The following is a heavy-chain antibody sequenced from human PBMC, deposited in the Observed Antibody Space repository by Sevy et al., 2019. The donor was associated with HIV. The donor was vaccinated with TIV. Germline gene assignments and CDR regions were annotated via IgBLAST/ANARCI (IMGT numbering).Heavy chain of an antibody. CDR1: GGSISSYY. D-gene: IGHD3-22*01. CDR2: IYYSGST. Sequence: SETLSLTCTVSGGSISSYYWSWIRQPPGKGLEWIGYIYYSGSTNYNPSLKSRVTISVDTSKNQFSLKLTSVTAADSAVYYCAREGPGYYYDSSGYYPHDAFDIWGQGTMVTVSS. CDR3: AREGPGYYYDSSGYYPHDAFDI. J-gene: IGHJ3*02. V-gene: IGHV4-59*13.